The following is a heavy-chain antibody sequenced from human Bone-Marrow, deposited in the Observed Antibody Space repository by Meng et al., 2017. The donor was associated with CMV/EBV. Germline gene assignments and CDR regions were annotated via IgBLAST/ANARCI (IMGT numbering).Heavy chain of an antibody. CDR3: ARSGAPWGIAVAGTYWFDP. V-gene: IGHV1-2*02. Sequence: ASVKVSCKASGYTFTGYYMHWVRQAPGQGLEWMGWINPNSGGTNYAQKFQGRVTMTRNTSISTAYMELSSLRSEDTAVYYCARSGAPWGIAVAGTYWFDPWGQGTLVTVSS. J-gene: IGHJ5*02. D-gene: IGHD6-19*01. CDR2: INPNSGGT. CDR1: GYTFTGYY.